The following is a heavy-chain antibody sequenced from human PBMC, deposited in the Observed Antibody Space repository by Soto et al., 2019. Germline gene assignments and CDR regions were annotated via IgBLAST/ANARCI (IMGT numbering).Heavy chain of an antibody. Sequence: GGSLRLSCAASEFTFSNYAMSWVRQAPGKGLEWVSSISDNGGTTYYADSVKGRFTISRDNSKNTLYLQMNSLRAEDTAVYYCAKYPQQLIVFFDYWAQGTQVTGSS. CDR1: EFTFSNYA. CDR3: AKYPQQLIVFFDY. V-gene: IGHV3-23*01. CDR2: ISDNGGTT. J-gene: IGHJ4*02. D-gene: IGHD6-13*01.